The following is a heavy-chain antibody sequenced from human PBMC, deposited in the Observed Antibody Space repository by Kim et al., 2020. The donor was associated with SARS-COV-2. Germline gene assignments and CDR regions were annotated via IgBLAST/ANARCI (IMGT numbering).Heavy chain of an antibody. D-gene: IGHD1-26*01. V-gene: IGHV3-9*01. CDR2: LSWNSGRI. Sequence: GGSLRLSCSASGFTFADYAMHWVRQAPGKGLEWVSGLSWNSGRIDYADSVKGRFTISRDNAMNSLYLQMNSLRVEDTALYYCVKGGGYSGNYPFDYWGQG. CDR1: GFTFADYA. CDR3: VKGGGYSGNYPFDY. J-gene: IGHJ4*02.